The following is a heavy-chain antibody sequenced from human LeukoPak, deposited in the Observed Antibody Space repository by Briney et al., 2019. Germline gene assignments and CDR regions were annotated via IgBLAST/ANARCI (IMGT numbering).Heavy chain of an antibody. CDR2: ITSDSRYK. Sequence: KPGGSLRLSCAASGFTFTNYNMNWVRQAPGKGLEWLSSITSDSRYKYYGDSVKGRFTISRDNAKNSLYLQMNSLRAEDTAVYYCARDPSSWYYYYMDVWGKGTTVTVSS. V-gene: IGHV3-21*01. CDR3: ARDPSSWYYYYMDV. CDR1: GFTFTNYN. D-gene: IGHD6-13*01. J-gene: IGHJ6*03.